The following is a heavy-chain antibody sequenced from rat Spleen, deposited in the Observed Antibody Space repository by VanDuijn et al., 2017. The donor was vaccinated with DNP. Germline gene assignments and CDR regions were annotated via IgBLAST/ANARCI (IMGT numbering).Heavy chain of an antibody. CDR2: INTGSGGT. Sequence: QVQLQQSGAELAKPGSSVKISCKASDYTFTSYYIGWIKQTTGQGLEYIGYINTGSGGTNYNEQFWGRATLTVDKSSSTAFMQLSSLTPDDSAVYYCARWGNHYWYFDLWGPGTMVTVSS. CDR3: ARWGNHYWYFDL. CDR1: DYTFTSYY. J-gene: IGHJ1*01. D-gene: IGHD3-4*01. V-gene: IGHV1-43*01.